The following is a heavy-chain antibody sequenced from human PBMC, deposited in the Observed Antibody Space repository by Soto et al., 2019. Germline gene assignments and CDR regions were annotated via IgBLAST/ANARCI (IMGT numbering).Heavy chain of an antibody. CDR1: GDTFSNYA. D-gene: IGHD3-10*01. V-gene: IGHV1-69*06. CDR2: IIPLFGTR. Sequence: QVQLVQSGAEVKKPGSSVKVSCKTSGDTFSNYAITWVRQAPGQGLEWMGGIIPLFGTRNYAQKFQGRVTITADKSTSTAYMELNSLRSEYTAVYYCARDRFFGSGSYVPYYFDYWGQGTLVTVSS. CDR3: ARDRFFGSGSYVPYYFDY. J-gene: IGHJ4*02.